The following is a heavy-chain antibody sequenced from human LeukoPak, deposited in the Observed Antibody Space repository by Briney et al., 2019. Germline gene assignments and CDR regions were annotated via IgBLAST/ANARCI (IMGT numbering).Heavy chain of an antibody. CDR2: IYTSGSA. Sequence: SETLSLTCTVSGGSISSYYWSWIRQPPGKGLEWIGYIYTSGSANYNPSLKSRVTISVDTSKNQFSLKLSSVTAADTAVYYCARHRSLYYMDVWGKGTTVTVSS. CDR3: ARHRSLYYMDV. J-gene: IGHJ6*03. CDR1: GGSISSYY. V-gene: IGHV4-4*09.